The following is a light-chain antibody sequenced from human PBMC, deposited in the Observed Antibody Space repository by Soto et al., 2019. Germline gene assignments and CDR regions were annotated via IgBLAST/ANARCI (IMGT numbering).Light chain of an antibody. Sequence: QSGLTQPASVSLSPGQSITISCTGTSSDVGGYNYVSWYQQHPGKAPKLMIYEVSNRPSGVSNRFSGSKSGNTASLTISGLQAEDEADYYCSSYTSSSIHYVFGPGTKVTVL. CDR2: EVS. CDR1: SSDVGGYNY. J-gene: IGLJ1*01. CDR3: SSYTSSSIHYV. V-gene: IGLV2-14*01.